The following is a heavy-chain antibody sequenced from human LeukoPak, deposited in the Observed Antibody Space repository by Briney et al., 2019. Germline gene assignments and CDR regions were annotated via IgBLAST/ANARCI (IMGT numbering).Heavy chain of an antibody. CDR3: AKGAPYCSGGSCYSPFDY. V-gene: IGHV3-30*18. CDR1: GFTFSSYG. J-gene: IGHJ4*02. Sequence: PGRSLRPSCAASGFTFSSYGMHWVRQAPGKGLEWVAVTSYDGSNKYYAGSVKGRFTISRDNSKNTLYLQMNSLRAEDTAVYYCAKGAPYCSGGSCYSPFDYWGQGTLVTVSS. D-gene: IGHD2-15*01. CDR2: TSYDGSNK.